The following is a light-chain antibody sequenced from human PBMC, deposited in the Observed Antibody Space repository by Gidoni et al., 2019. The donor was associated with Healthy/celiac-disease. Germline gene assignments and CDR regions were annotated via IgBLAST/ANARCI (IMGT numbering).Light chain of an antibody. CDR1: QSVSSY. V-gene: IGKV3-11*01. CDR3: QQRSNWLT. CDR2: DAS. J-gene: IGKJ4*01. Sequence: ELVLPQSPATLSLSPGERATLSCRASQSVSSYLAWYQQKPGQAPRLLIYDASNRATGIPARCSGSGAGTDFTLTISSLEPEDFAVYYCQQRSNWLTFGGGTKVEIK.